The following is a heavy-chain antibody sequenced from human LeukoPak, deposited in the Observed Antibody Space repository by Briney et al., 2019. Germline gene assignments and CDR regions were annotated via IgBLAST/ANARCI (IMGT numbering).Heavy chain of an antibody. CDR3: ARTTEAHSWRTRYYDYYMDV. CDR2: IYYSGST. V-gene: IGHV4-39*07. Sequence: SETLSLTCTVSSGSISSSSYYWGWIRQTPGKGLEWIGSIYYSGSTNYNPSLKSRVTISVDTSKNQFSLKLSSVTAADTAVYYCARTTEAHSWRTRYYDYYMDVWGKGTTVTVSS. J-gene: IGHJ6*03. CDR1: SGSISSSSYY. D-gene: IGHD6-13*01.